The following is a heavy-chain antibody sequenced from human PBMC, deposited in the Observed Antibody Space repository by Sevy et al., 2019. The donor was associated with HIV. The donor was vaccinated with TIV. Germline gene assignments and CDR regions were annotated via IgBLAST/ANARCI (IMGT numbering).Heavy chain of an antibody. Sequence: GGSLRLSCSASGFTFRSFSMHWVRQAPCKGLEWVAAIWYDGRTKQYADSVKGRFTISRDNSKNMLSLEMNSLRAEDTGLYFCARDSARVIVPTAGFDSWGQGTVVTVSS. CDR1: GFTFRSFS. CDR2: IWYDGRTK. CDR3: ARDSARVIVPTAGFDS. D-gene: IGHD1-1*01. J-gene: IGHJ5*01. V-gene: IGHV3-33*01.